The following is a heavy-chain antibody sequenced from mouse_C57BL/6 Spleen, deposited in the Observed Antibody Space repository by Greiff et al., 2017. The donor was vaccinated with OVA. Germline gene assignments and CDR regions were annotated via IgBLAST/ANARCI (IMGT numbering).Heavy chain of an antibody. CDR2: IYPGDGDS. CDR3: ASSYYDYDEGFAY. Sequence: QVQLQQSGAELVKPGASVKISCKASGYAFSSYWMNWVKQRPGKGLEWIGQIYPGDGDSNYNGKFKGKARLTADKSSSTAYMQLSSLTSEDSAVYFCASSYYDYDEGFAYWGQGTLVTVSA. V-gene: IGHV1-80*01. J-gene: IGHJ3*01. CDR1: GYAFSSYW. D-gene: IGHD2-4*01.